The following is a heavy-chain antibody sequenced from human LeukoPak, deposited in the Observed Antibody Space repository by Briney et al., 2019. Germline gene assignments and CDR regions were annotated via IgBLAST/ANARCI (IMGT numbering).Heavy chain of an antibody. CDR1: GGSISSSSYY. CDR3: ARLLGCSGGSCHDAFDI. J-gene: IGHJ3*02. D-gene: IGHD2-15*01. V-gene: IGHV4-39*07. CDR2: IYYSGST. Sequence: SETLSLTCTVSGGSISSSSYYWGWIRQPPGKGLEWIGSIYYSGSTYYNPSLKSRVTISVDTSKNQFSLKLSSVTAADTAVYYCARLLGCSGGSCHDAFDIWGQGTMVTVSS.